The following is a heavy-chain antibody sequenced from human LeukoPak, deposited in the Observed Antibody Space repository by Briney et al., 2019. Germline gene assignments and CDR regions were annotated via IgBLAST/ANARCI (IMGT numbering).Heavy chain of an antibody. D-gene: IGHD3-22*01. Sequence: PGGSLRLSCAASGFTFSSYGMHWVRQAPGKGLEWVAFIRYDGSNKYYADSVKGRFTISRDNSKNTLYLQMNSLRAEDTAVYYCARERYYYDSSPGDYMDVWGKGTTVTVSS. J-gene: IGHJ6*03. CDR2: IRYDGSNK. CDR3: ARERYYYDSSPGDYMDV. V-gene: IGHV3-30*02. CDR1: GFTFSSYG.